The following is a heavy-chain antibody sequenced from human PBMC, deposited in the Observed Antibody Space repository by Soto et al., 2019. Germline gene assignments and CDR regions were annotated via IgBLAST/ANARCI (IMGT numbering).Heavy chain of an antibody. Sequence: WETLSLTCTVSGGSISSYYWSWIRQPPGMGLECIGYIYYSGNTNYNPSLKSRVTISLDTPKNQFSLKLSSVTAADTAVFYCARGIAAAGSWYFDNWGQGTLVTVSS. D-gene: IGHD6-13*01. CDR3: ARGIAAAGSWYFDN. CDR2: IYYSGNT. V-gene: IGHV4-59*01. J-gene: IGHJ4*02. CDR1: GGSISSYY.